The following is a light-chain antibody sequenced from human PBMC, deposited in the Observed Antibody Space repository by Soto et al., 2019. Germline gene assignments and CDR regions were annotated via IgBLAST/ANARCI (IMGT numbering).Light chain of an antibody. CDR2: AAS. Sequence: DIQMTQSPSSVSASVGDRVTITCRASQGISSRLVWYQQKPGRAPQLLIYAASSLQSGVPSRFSGSGSGTDFTLPISTLQPEDFGTYFCQQAYSFPLTFGGGTKVEIK. J-gene: IGKJ4*01. CDR3: QQAYSFPLT. V-gene: IGKV1D-12*01. CDR1: QGISSR.